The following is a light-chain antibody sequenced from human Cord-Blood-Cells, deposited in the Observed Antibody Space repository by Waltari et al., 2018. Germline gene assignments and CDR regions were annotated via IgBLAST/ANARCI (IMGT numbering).Light chain of an antibody. CDR2: EVS. Sequence: QSALTQPPSASGSPGQSVTISCPGTSSHVGGYNYVSWYQQHPGEAPKLMIYEVSKRPSGVPDRVSGSKSGNTASLTVSGLQAEDEADYYCSSYAGSNNYVFGTWTKVTVL. CDR3: SSYAGSNNYV. CDR1: SSHVGGYNY. J-gene: IGLJ1*01. V-gene: IGLV2-8*01.